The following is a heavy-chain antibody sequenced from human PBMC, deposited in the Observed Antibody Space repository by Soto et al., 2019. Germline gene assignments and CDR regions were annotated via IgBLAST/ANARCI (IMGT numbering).Heavy chain of an antibody. V-gene: IGHV4-39*01. Sequence: SETLYLTCTVSGGSISSSSYYWGWIRQPPGKWLEWIGSIYYSGSTYYNPSLKSRVTISVDTSKNQFSLKLSSVTAADTAVYYCASTGRHYDFWSGSTYGMDVWGQGTTVTVYS. D-gene: IGHD3-3*01. CDR2: IYYSGST. CDR1: GGSISSSSYY. J-gene: IGHJ6*02. CDR3: ASTGRHYDFWSGSTYGMDV.